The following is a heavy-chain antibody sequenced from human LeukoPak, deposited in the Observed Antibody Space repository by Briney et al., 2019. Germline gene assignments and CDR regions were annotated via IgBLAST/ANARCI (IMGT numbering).Heavy chain of an antibody. Sequence: GGSLRLSCAASGLTFSSYAMNWVREAPGKGLEWVSVISGNGETKKYADSAKGRFTISRDNSKNTLYLQMNSLRVEDTAIYYCAKDFYDSEINWGQGTLVTVSS. CDR2: ISGNGETK. V-gene: IGHV3-23*01. CDR3: AKDFYDSEIN. CDR1: GLTFSSYA. J-gene: IGHJ4*02. D-gene: IGHD3-16*01.